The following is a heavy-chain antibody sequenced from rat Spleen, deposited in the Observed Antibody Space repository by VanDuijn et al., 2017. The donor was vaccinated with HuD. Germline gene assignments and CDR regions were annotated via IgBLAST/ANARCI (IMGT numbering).Heavy chain of an antibody. CDR1: GFSLTSYG. J-gene: IGHJ4*01. CDR2: IWSGGST. V-gene: IGHV2-16*01. D-gene: IGHD1-11*01. Sequence: QVQLKESGPGLVQPSQTLSLTCTVSGFSLTSYGVSWVRQPPGKGLEWIGAIWSGGSTDYNSALKSRLSISRDTSKSQVLLKMNSLQTEDTAMYFCARSDYGGSFYVMDAWGQGASVTVSS. CDR3: ARSDYGGSFYVMDA.